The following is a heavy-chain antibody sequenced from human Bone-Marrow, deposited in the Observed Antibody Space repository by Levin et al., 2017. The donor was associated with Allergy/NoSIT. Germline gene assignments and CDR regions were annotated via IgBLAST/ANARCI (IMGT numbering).Heavy chain of an antibody. J-gene: IGHJ6*03. CDR3: ARDSAVTTVTKRGWDYYYYMDG. V-gene: IGHV1-69*13. D-gene: IGHD4-17*01. CDR1: GGTFSSYA. CDR2: IIPIFGTA. Sequence: SVKVSCKASGGTFSSYAISWVRQAPGQGLEWMGGIIPIFGTANYAQKFQGRVTITADESTSTAYMELSSLRSEDTAVYYCARDSAVTTVTKRGWDYYYYMDGWGKGTTVTVSS.